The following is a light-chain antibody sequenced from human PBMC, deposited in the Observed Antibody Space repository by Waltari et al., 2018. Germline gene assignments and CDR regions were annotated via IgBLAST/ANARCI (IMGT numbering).Light chain of an antibody. J-gene: IGKJ1*01. V-gene: IGKV3-20*01. CDR2: AAS. Sequence: EIVLPQSPGTLSLSPGERVTLSCRASQSVGRTLVWYQQKPSQAPILLMFAASISATGIPDRFSGSGSGTDFSLTFSRLEPEDFAVYYCQHYVRLPVTFGHGTKVEIK. CDR1: QSVGRT. CDR3: QHYVRLPVT.